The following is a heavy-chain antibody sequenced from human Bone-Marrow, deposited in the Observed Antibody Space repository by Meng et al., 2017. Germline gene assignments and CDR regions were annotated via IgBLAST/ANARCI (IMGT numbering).Heavy chain of an antibody. Sequence: QVQLQQWGAGLLKPSETLSLTCAVYGGSFSGYYWSWIRQPPGKGLEWIGYIYYSGSTNYNPSLKSRVTISVDTSKNQFSLKLSSVIAEDTAVYYCARGKRWTPGYFDYWGQGTLVTVSS. V-gene: IGHV4-34*11. CDR3: ARGKRWTPGYFDY. CDR1: GGSFSGYY. CDR2: IYYSGST. D-gene: IGHD2-15*01. J-gene: IGHJ4*02.